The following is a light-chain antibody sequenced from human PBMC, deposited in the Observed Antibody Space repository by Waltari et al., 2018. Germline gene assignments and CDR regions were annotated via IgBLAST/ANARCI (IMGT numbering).Light chain of an antibody. V-gene: IGKV1D-12*01. CDR2: AAS. CDR3: QQAKSFPPGVT. Sequence: DIQMTQSPSSVSASVGDRVSITCRASQDICIWLAWYQHKPGKAPKPLIYAASKLQSGVPSRLSCHGLGTDFTLTIDSLQPEDFATYYCQQAKSFPPGVTFGGGTKVE. J-gene: IGKJ4*01. CDR1: QDICIW.